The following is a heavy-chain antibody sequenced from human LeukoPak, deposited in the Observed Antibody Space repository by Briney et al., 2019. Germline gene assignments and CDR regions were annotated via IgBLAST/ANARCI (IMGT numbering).Heavy chain of an antibody. CDR1: GGTFSSYA. Sequence: ASVKVSCKASGGTFSSYAISWVRQAPGQGLEWMGGIIPIFGTANYAQKFQGRVTITADESTSTAYMELSSLRSEDTAVYYCARPGYIAAYYYGMDVWGQGTTVTVSS. V-gene: IGHV1-69*13. CDR2: IIPIFGTA. CDR3: ARPGYIAAYYYGMDV. D-gene: IGHD2-15*01. J-gene: IGHJ6*02.